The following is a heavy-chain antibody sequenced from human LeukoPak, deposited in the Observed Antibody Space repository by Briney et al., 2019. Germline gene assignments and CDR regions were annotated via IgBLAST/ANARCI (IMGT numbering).Heavy chain of an antibody. CDR1: GGSTSNYF. CDR2: IHTSGST. CDR3: ARDPEGHGYYFDY. J-gene: IGHJ4*02. D-gene: IGHD3-3*01. V-gene: IGHV4-4*07. Sequence: PSETLSLTCTVSGGSTSNYFCTWLRQSAGKGLEWIGRIHTSGSTNYNPSLKSRVSMSVDTSKNQFSLKLSSVTAADTAVYYCARDPEGHGYYFDYWGQGALVTVSS.